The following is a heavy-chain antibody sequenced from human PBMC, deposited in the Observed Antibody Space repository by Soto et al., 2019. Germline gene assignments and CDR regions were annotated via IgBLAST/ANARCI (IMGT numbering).Heavy chain of an antibody. CDR2: IWYDGTNK. CDR3: AKAYPPVWLAWFDY. V-gene: IGHV3-33*06. D-gene: IGHD3-16*01. CDR1: GFTFSSYG. Sequence: GGSLRLSCAASGFTFSSYGMHWVRQAPGKGLEWGAVIWYDGTNKNYADSVKGRFTISRDNSKNTLYLQMNSLRAEDTAVYYCAKAYPPVWLAWFDYWGQGTLGTVSS. J-gene: IGHJ4*02.